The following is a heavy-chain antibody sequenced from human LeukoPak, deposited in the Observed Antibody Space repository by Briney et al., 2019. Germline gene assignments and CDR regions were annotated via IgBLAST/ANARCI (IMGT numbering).Heavy chain of an antibody. D-gene: IGHD5-12*01. Sequence: GASVKVSCKASGYTFTSYGISWVRQAPGQGLEWMGWNSAYNGNTNYAQKLQGRVTMTTDTSTSTAYMELRSLRSDDTAVYYCARDSRSGYEPYYYYGMDVWGQGTTVTVSS. CDR1: GYTFTSYG. J-gene: IGHJ6*02. CDR2: NSAYNGNT. V-gene: IGHV1-18*01. CDR3: ARDSRSGYEPYYYYGMDV.